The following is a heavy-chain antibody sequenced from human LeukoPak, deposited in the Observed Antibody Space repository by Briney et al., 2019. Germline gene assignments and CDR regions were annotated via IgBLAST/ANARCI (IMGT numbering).Heavy chain of an antibody. Sequence: ASVKVSCKASGYTFTSYGISWVRQAPGQGLEWMGWISAYNGNTNYAQKLQARVTMTTDTSTSTAYMELRSLRSDDTAVYYCARVKCSSTSCYFWFDPWGQGTLVTVSS. CDR3: ARVKCSSTSCYFWFDP. CDR2: ISAYNGNT. D-gene: IGHD2-2*01. J-gene: IGHJ5*02. V-gene: IGHV1-18*01. CDR1: GYTFTSYG.